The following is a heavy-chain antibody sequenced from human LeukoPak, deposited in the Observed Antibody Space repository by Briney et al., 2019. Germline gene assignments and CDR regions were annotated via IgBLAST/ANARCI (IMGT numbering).Heavy chain of an antibody. CDR1: GFTLSDYY. CDR3: ARGSRGYSYGPFIG. CDR2: ISSSGSTI. J-gene: IGHJ4*02. V-gene: IGHV3-11*01. D-gene: IGHD5-18*01. Sequence: GGSLRLSCAASGFTLSDYYMSWIRQAPGKGLEWVSYISSSGSTIYYADSVKGRFTISRDNAKNSLSLQMNSLRAEDTAVYYCARGSRGYSYGPFIGWGQGTLVTVSS.